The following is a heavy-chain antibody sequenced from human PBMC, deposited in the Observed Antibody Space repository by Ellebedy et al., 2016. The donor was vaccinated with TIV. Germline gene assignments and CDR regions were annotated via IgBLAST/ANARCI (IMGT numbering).Heavy chain of an antibody. D-gene: IGHD5-24*01. CDR1: GYTLTELS. CDR3: ATPIEGYNSDAFDI. Sequence: AASVKVSCKVSGYTLTELSMHWVRQAPGKGLEWMGGFDPEDGETIYAQKFQGRVTMTEDTSTDTAYMELSSLRSEDTAVYYCATPIEGYNSDAFDIWGQGTMVTVSS. V-gene: IGHV1-24*01. J-gene: IGHJ3*02. CDR2: FDPEDGET.